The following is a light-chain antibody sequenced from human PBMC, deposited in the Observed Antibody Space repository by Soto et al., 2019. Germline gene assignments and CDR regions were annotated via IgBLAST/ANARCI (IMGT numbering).Light chain of an antibody. CDR3: QQYGSLPPT. J-gene: IGKJ5*01. V-gene: IGKV3-20*01. Sequence: EIVLTQSPGTLSLSTGERATLSCRASQSVSSSYLAWYQQKPGPAPRLLIYGASSRATGIPDRFSGSGSGTDFTLTISRLEPEDFAVYYCQQYGSLPPTFGQGTRLEI. CDR1: QSVSSSY. CDR2: GAS.